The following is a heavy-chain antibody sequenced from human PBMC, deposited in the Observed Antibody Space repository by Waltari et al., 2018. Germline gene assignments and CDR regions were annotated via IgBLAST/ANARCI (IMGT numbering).Heavy chain of an antibody. D-gene: IGHD2-15*01. CDR1: GYTFTSYG. V-gene: IGHV1-18*01. CDR3: ARGVVVVVAAQGWYFDL. CDR2: TSAYNGNT. Sequence: QVQLVQSGAEVKKPGASVKVSCKASGYTFTSYGISWVRQAPGQGLEWMGWTSAYNGNTNYAQKLQGRVTMTTDTATSTAYMELRSLRADDTAVYYCARGVVVVVAAQGWYFDLWGRGTLVTVSS. J-gene: IGHJ2*01.